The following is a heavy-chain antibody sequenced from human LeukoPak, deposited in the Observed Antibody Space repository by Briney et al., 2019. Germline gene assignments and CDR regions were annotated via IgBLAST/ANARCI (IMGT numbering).Heavy chain of an antibody. Sequence: PGGSLRLSCAASGFTFSSYAMHWVRQAPGKGLEWVAVISYDGSNKYYADSVKGRFTISRDNSKNTLYPQMNSLRAEDTAVYYCARMGAKFYDILTIRNNWFDPWGQGTLVTVSS. CDR1: GFTFSSYA. V-gene: IGHV3-30*04. CDR2: ISYDGSNK. J-gene: IGHJ5*02. D-gene: IGHD3-9*01. CDR3: ARMGAKFYDILTIRNNWFDP.